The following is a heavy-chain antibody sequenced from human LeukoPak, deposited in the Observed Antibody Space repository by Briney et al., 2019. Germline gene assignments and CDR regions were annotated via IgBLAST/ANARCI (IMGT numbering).Heavy chain of an antibody. Sequence: PSETLPLTCTVSGGSISSYYWSWIRQPPGKGLEWIGYIYYSGSTNYNPSLKSRVTISVDTSKNQFSLKLSSVTAADTAVYYCVRMYGSGPTIDYWGQGTLVTVSS. J-gene: IGHJ4*02. V-gene: IGHV4-59*01. CDR2: IYYSGST. CDR1: GGSISSYY. D-gene: IGHD3-10*01. CDR3: VRMYGSGPTIDY.